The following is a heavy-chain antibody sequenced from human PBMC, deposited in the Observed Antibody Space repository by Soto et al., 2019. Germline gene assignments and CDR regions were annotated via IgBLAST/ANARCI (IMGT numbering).Heavy chain of an antibody. CDR2: ISAYNGNT. J-gene: IGHJ6*02. CDR1: GYTFTSYG. D-gene: IGHD2-2*01. CDR3: ARTEGYCSSTSCPGPYGMYV. V-gene: IGHV1-18*01. Sequence: QVQLVQSGAEVKKPGASVKVSCKASGYTFTSYGISWVRQAPGQGLEWMGWISAYNGNTNYAQKLQGRVTMTTDTSTSTAYMELRSLRSDDTAVYYCARTEGYCSSTSCPGPYGMYVWGQGTTVTVSS.